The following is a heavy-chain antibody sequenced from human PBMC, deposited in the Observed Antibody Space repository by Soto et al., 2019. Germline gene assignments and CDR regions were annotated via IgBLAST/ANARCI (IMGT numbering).Heavy chain of an antibody. Sequence: SVKVSCKASGGTFSSYAISWVRQAPGQGLEWMGGIIPIFGTANYAQKFQGRVTITADKSTSTAYMELSSLRSEDTAVYYCARDLSMVRGYYYYYGMDVWGQGTTVTVSS. J-gene: IGHJ6*02. CDR2: IIPIFGTA. CDR3: ARDLSMVRGYYYYYGMDV. CDR1: GGTFSSYA. V-gene: IGHV1-69*06. D-gene: IGHD3-10*01.